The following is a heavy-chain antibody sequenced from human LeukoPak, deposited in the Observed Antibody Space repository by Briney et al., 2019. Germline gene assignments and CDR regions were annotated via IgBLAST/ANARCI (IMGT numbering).Heavy chain of an antibody. CDR2: INHSGST. V-gene: IGHV4-34*01. J-gene: IGHJ6*03. D-gene: IGHD6-13*01. CDR1: GGSFSGYY. Sequence: SETLSLTCAVYGGSFSGYYWSWIRQPPGKGLEWIGEINHSGSTNYNPSLKSRVTISVDTSKNQFSLKLSSVTAADTAVYYCASRSSWYYYYYMDVWGKGTTVTISS. CDR3: ASRSSWYYYYYMDV.